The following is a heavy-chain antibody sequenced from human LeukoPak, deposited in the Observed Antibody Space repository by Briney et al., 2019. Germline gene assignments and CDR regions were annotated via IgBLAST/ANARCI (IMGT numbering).Heavy chain of an antibody. Sequence: GGSLRLSCAASGFTFSDYNMSWIRQAPGKGLEWVSYISSSSSYTNYADSVKGRFTISRDNAKNSLYLQMNSLRAEDTAVYYCARESGAVVPAAMHYYYGMDVWGKGTTVTVSS. CDR2: ISSSSSYT. CDR3: ARESGAVVPAAMHYYYGMDV. CDR1: GFTFSDYN. J-gene: IGHJ6*04. D-gene: IGHD2-2*01. V-gene: IGHV3-11*06.